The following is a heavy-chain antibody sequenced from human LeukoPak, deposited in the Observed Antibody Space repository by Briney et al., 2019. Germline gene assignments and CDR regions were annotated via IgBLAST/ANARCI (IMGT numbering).Heavy chain of an antibody. D-gene: IGHD1-26*01. Sequence: PGRSLILSCAASGFTFSTYGMHWVRQAPGKGLEWVAVISYDGSNKYYTDSVKGRFTISRDNSKNTLYLQMNSLRAEDTAVYYCAKASNGGSYYGVIIDYWGQGTLVTVSS. CDR2: ISYDGSNK. CDR3: AKASNGGSYYGVIIDY. CDR1: GFTFSTYG. J-gene: IGHJ4*02. V-gene: IGHV3-30*18.